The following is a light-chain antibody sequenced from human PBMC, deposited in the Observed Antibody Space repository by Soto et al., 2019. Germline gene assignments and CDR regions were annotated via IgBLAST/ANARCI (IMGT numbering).Light chain of an antibody. V-gene: IGKV3-20*01. CDR1: QSVSSTY. CDR2: GVS. CDR3: QKYGTSQIT. Sequence: EIVLTQSPGTLSLSPGERATLSCRTSQSVSSTYLAWFQQKPGQAPSLLIYGVSNRATGIPDRFSGSGSGTDFTLTINRLEPEDFAVYYCQKYGTSQITFGQGTRLEIK. J-gene: IGKJ5*01.